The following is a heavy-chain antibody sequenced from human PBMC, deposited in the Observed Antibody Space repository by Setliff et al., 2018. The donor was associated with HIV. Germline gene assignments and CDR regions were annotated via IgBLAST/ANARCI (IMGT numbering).Heavy chain of an antibody. V-gene: IGHV2-26*01. CDR3: ARGLRYFDWLSPTYFDY. CDR2: IFSNDEK. CDR1: GFSLSNTRMG. J-gene: IGHJ4*02. Sequence: GSGPTLVNPTETLTLTCTVSGFSLSNTRMGVSWIRQPPGKALEWLAHIFSNDEKSYSISLKSRLTISKDTSKSQVVLTMTNMDPVDTATYYCARGLRYFDWLSPTYFDYWGQGTLVTVSS. D-gene: IGHD3-9*01.